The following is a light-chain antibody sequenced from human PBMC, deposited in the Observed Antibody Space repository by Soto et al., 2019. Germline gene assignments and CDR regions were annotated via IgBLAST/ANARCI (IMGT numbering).Light chain of an antibody. V-gene: IGKV2D-29*02. Sequence: VMTQSPRSLAVAPGQPASSSCKSSQSLLHITGQTFRFLYLQNPGQSPQLLIYEVSTRVSGVPDRFSGSGSGTDFTLEISRVETDDVGIYSCMQSTQLPPTFGQGTRLESK. J-gene: IGKJ5*01. CDR1: QSLLHITGQTF. CDR3: MQSTQLPPT. CDR2: EVS.